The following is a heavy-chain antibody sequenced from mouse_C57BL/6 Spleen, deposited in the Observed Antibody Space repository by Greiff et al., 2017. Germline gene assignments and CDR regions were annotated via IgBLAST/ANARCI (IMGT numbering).Heavy chain of an antibody. Sequence: QVQLQQSGAELVRPGTSVKMSCKASGYTFTNYWIGWAKQRPGHGLEWIGDIYPGGGYTNYNEKFKGKATLTADKSSSTAYMQFSSLTSEDSAIYYCARDVYGSGYPLAYGGQGTLVTFSA. CDR3: ARDVYGSGYPLAY. CDR1: GYTFTNYW. CDR2: IYPGGGYT. D-gene: IGHD1-1*01. J-gene: IGHJ3*01. V-gene: IGHV1-63*01.